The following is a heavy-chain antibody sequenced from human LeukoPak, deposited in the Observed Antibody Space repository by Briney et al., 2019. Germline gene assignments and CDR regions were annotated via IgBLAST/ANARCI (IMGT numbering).Heavy chain of an antibody. Sequence: WASVKVSFTASGGTFSSYAISWVRQAPGQGLEWMGGIIPIFGTANYAQKFQGRVTITADESTSTAYMELSSLRSEDTAVYYCAGRLGSGYYYYGMDVWGQGTTVTVSS. D-gene: IGHD6-19*01. CDR2: IIPIFGTA. CDR1: GGTFSSYA. V-gene: IGHV1-69*13. CDR3: AGRLGSGYYYYGMDV. J-gene: IGHJ6*02.